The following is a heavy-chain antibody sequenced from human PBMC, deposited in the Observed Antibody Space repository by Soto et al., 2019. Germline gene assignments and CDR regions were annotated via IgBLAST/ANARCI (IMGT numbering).Heavy chain of an antibody. Sequence: GGSLRLSCAASGFTVSSNYMSWVRQAPGKGLEWVSVIYSGGSTYYADSVKGRFTISRHNSKNTLYLQMNSLRAEDTAVYYCALTRGSLRGGAFDIWGQGTMVTVSS. J-gene: IGHJ3*02. CDR1: GFTVSSNY. D-gene: IGHD3-10*01. CDR3: ALTRGSLRGGAFDI. CDR2: IYSGGST. V-gene: IGHV3-53*04.